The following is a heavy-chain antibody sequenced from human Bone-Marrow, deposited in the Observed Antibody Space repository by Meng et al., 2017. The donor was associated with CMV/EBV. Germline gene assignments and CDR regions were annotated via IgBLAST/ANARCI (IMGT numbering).Heavy chain of an antibody. V-gene: IGHV3-48*03. CDR2: ISSSGSTI. CDR1: GFTFRSYE. D-gene: IGHD1-20*01. CDR3: ARDYNWHPDY. J-gene: IGHJ4*02. Sequence: GESLKISCAASGFTFRSYEMNWVRQAPGKGLEWLSYISSSGSTIYYADSVKGRFTVSRDNAKNSLYLQMNNLRAGDTAVYYCARDYNWHPDYWGQGTLVTVSS.